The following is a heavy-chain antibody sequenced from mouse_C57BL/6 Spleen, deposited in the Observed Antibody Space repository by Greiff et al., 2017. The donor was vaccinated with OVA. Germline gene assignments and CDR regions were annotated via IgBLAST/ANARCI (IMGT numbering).Heavy chain of an antibody. D-gene: IGHD2-4*01. Sequence: VQLQQSGAELVRPGTSVKLSCKASGYTFTSYWMHWVKQRPGQGLEWIGVIDPSDSYTNYNQKFKGKATLTVDTSSSTAYMQLSSLTSEDSAVYYCARNYDYDGFAYWGQGTLVTVSA. CDR1: GYTFTSYW. CDR2: IDPSDSYT. J-gene: IGHJ3*01. CDR3: ARNYDYDGFAY. V-gene: IGHV1-59*01.